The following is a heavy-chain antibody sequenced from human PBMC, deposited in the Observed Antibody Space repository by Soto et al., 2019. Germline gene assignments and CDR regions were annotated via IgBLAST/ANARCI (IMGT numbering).Heavy chain of an antibody. CDR1: GFTFSSYV. V-gene: IGHV3-33*01. CDR2: IWYDGSNK. J-gene: IGHJ4*02. D-gene: IGHD3-10*01. CDR3: ARDGGSGLNSAAPVNYFDY. Sequence: GGSMKLSSAASGFTFSSYVMHWVRQYPGKGLEWVAVIWYDGSNKYYADSVKGRFTISRDNSKNTLYLQMNSLRAEDTAVYYCARDGGSGLNSAAPVNYFDYWGQGTLVTVSS.